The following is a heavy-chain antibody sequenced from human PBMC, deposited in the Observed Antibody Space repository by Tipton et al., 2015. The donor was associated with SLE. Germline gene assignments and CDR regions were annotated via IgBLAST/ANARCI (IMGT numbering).Heavy chain of an antibody. D-gene: IGHD3-16*02. CDR2: IFYSGST. V-gene: IGHV4-39*07. CDR1: GGSISSSDYF. Sequence: TLSLTCTVSGGSISSSDYFWGWIRQPPGKGLEWIGNIFYSGSTYYNPSLKSRVTISVDTSKNQFSLKLSSVTAADTAVYYCARDRLGGVIVTTFDYWGQGTLVTVSS. CDR3: ARDRLGGVIVTTFDY. J-gene: IGHJ4*02.